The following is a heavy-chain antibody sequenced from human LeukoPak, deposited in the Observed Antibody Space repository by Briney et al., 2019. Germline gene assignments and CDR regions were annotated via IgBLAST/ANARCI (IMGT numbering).Heavy chain of an antibody. J-gene: IGHJ4*02. CDR1: GFTFSSYW. CDR3: AKGPRGPPTRFDY. CDR2: ISGSGGST. V-gene: IGHV3-23*01. Sequence: GGSLRLSCAASGFTFSSYWMSWVRQAPGKGLEWVSAISGSGGSTYYADSVKGRFTISRDNSKNTLYLQMNSLRAEDTAVYYCAKGPRGPPTRFDYWGQGTLVTVSS. D-gene: IGHD4-11*01.